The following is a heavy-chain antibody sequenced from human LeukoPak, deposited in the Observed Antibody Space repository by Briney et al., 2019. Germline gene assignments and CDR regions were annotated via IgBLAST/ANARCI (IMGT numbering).Heavy chain of an antibody. CDR1: GYTFTSYG. Sequence: ASVKVSCKASGYTFTSYGISWVRQAPGQGLEWMGWISAYNGNTNYAQKLQGRVTMTTDTSTSTAYMELRSLRSEDTAVYYCARNLESSGYDAFDIWGQGTMVTVSS. CDR3: ARNLESSGYDAFDI. CDR2: ISAYNGNT. J-gene: IGHJ3*02. D-gene: IGHD3-22*01. V-gene: IGHV1-18*01.